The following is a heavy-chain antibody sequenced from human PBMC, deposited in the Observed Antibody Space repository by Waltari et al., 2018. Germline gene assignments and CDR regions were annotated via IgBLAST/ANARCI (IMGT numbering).Heavy chain of an antibody. V-gene: IGHV4-34*01. CDR3: ARRFGIVVVPAATNWFDP. CDR2: INQSGST. Sequence: QVQLQQWGAGLLKPSATLSLTCAVHGWSFSGYYWSWHRQPPGKGLEGIGEINQSGSTNYNPSHKSRVTISVDTSKNQFSLKLSSVTAADTAVYYCARRFGIVVVPAATNWFDPWGQGTLVTVSS. J-gene: IGHJ5*02. CDR1: GWSFSGYY. D-gene: IGHD2-2*01.